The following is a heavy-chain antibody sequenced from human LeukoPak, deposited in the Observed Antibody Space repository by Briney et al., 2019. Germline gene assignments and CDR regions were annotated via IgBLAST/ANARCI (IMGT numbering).Heavy chain of an antibody. Sequence: SETLSLTCTVSGGSISSYYWSWIRQPAGKGLEWIGRIYTSGSTNYNPSLKSRVTMSVDTSKNQFSLKLSSVTAADTAAYYCARVGRTGSGSYYSYFDYWGQGTLVTVSS. CDR3: ARVGRTGSGSYYSYFDY. V-gene: IGHV4-4*07. D-gene: IGHD3-10*01. CDR2: IYTSGST. J-gene: IGHJ4*02. CDR1: GGSISSYY.